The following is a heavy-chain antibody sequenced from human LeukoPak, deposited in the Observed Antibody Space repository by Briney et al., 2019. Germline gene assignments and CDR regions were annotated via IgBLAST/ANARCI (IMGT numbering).Heavy chain of an antibody. CDR1: GYTFTSYA. CDR2: MNPNSGNT. D-gene: IGHD2-2*02. Sequence: ASVKVSCKASGYTFTSYAMHWVRQAPGQGLEWMGWMNPNSGNTGYAQKFQGRVTMTRNTSISTAYVELSSLRSEDTAVYYCARNLGYCSSTSCYTSRGSYYYGMDVWGQGTTVTVSS. V-gene: IGHV1-8*02. J-gene: IGHJ6*02. CDR3: ARNLGYCSSTSCYTSRGSYYYGMDV.